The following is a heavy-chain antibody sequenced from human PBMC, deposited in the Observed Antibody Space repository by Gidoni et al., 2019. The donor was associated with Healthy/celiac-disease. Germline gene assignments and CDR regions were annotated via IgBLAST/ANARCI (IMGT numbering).Heavy chain of an antibody. V-gene: IGHV3-11*05. CDR1: GFTFSDYY. CDR2: ISSSSSYT. D-gene: IGHD4-17*01. Sequence: QVQLVESGGGLVKPGGSLRSACAASGFTFSDYYMSWIRQAPGKGLEWVSYISSSSSYTNYADSVKGRFTISRDNAKNSLYLQMNSLRAEDTAVYYCARTRLRWYYFDYWGQGTLVTVSS. J-gene: IGHJ4*02. CDR3: ARTRLRWYYFDY.